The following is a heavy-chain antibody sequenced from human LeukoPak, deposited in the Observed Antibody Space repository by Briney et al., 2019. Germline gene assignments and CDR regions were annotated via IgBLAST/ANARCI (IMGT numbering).Heavy chain of an antibody. CDR2: IYYSGST. D-gene: IGHD1-26*01. V-gene: IGHV4-59*08. CDR3: ATTENGSYFGTFDI. CDR1: GVSISSYY. Sequence: SETLSLTCTVSGVSISSYYWSWIRQPPGKGLEWIGYIYYSGSTRYNPSLKSRVTISIDTSKNQFSLNLSSVTAADTAVYYCATTENGSYFGTFDIWGQGTMVTVSS. J-gene: IGHJ3*02.